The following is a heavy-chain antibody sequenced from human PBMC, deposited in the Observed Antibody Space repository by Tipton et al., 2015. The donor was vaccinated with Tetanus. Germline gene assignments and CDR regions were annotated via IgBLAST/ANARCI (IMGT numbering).Heavy chain of an antibody. V-gene: IGHV3-33*01. Sequence: SLRLSCAASGFTFRSYGMHWVRQAPGTGLEWVAVIWNDGTTKYYGDSVKGRFSISRDNSKNTLYLQMNSLRVEDTALYYCARDDDPIGNGLDVWDQGTTVTVSS. D-gene: IGHD2/OR15-2a*01. CDR2: IWNDGTTK. J-gene: IGHJ6*02. CDR1: GFTFRSYG. CDR3: ARDDDPIGNGLDV.